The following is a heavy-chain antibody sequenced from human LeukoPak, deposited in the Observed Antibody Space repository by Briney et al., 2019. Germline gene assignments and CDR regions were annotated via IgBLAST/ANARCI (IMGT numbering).Heavy chain of an antibody. V-gene: IGHV3-23*01. J-gene: IGHJ4*02. CDR3: ARALGNHFDY. CDR2: ISGCGAST. D-gene: IGHD1-26*01. CDR1: GFTLSTNA. Sequence: GGSLRLSCLTSGFTLSTNAMSWVRQAPGKGLEWISGISGCGASTYYADSVKGRFTISRDNAKNSLYLQMNSLRDEDTAMYYCARALGNHFDYWGQGTLVTVSS.